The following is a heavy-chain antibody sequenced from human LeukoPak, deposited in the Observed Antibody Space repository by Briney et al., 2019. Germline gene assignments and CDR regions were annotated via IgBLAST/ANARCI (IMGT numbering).Heavy chain of an antibody. CDR3: AKGARFCTSTSCYSGYYYYMDV. V-gene: IGHV3-23*01. CDR1: GFTFSIYA. Sequence: GGSLRLSCAASGFTFSIYALSWVRQGPGKGPEWVSGISGSGGSTYYADSVKGRFTISRDNSKNTLYLQMSSLRAEDTAVYYCAKGARFCTSTSCYSGYYYYMDVWGKGTTVTVSS. J-gene: IGHJ6*03. D-gene: IGHD2-2*01. CDR2: ISGSGGST.